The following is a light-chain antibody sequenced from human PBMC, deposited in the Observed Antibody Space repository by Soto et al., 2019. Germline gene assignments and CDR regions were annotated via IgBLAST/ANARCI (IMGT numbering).Light chain of an antibody. CDR3: QQRTDRPPWT. V-gene: IGKV1-5*01. CDR1: QSIITW. J-gene: IGKJ1*01. CDR2: DAS. Sequence: DIQMTQSPSTLSASIGDRVTISCRASQSIITWLAWYQQKPGKAPKLLIYDASTLQSGVPSRFSGSGSGTEFTLSISSLEPEDFAVYYCQQRTDRPPWTFGQGTKVDI.